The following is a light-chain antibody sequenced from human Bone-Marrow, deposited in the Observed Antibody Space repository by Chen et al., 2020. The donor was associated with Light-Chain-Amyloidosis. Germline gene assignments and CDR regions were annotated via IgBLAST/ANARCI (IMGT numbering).Light chain of an antibody. J-gene: IGLJ3*02. Sequence: SYVLTQPSSVSVAPGQTATIACGGNNIGSTSLHWYQQTPGQAPLLVVYDDSDRPSGIPERLSGPKSGNTATLTSSRVEAGDEADYYCQVWDRSSDRPVFGGGTKLTVL. CDR3: QVWDRSSDRPV. CDR2: DDS. V-gene: IGLV3-21*02. CDR1: NIGSTS.